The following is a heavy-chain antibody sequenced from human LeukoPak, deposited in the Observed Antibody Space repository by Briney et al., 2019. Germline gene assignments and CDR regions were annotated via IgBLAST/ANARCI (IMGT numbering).Heavy chain of an antibody. D-gene: IGHD1-26*01. CDR1: GYSISSGYY. CDR2: IYHSGST. V-gene: IGHV4-38-2*02. Sequence: SETLSLTCTVSGYSISSGYYWGWIRQPPGKGLEWIGSIYHSGSTYYNPSLKSRVTISVDTSKNQFSLKLSSVTAADTAVYYCAKTVGATIRFFDYWGQGTRVTVSS. CDR3: AKTVGATIRFFDY. J-gene: IGHJ4*02.